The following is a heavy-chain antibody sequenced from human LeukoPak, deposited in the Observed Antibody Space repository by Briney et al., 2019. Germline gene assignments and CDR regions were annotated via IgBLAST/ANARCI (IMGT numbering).Heavy chain of an antibody. CDR1: GFTVSSNY. CDR2: IYSGGST. CDR3: ARDLYYDNSGYYYHDY. D-gene: IGHD3-22*01. Sequence: GGSLRLSCAASGFTVSSNYMSRVRRAPGKGLECVSVIYSGGSTFYADSVKGRFTVSRDNSKNTLYLQMNSLRAEDTAVYYCARDLYYDNSGYYYHDYWGQGTLVTVSS. V-gene: IGHV3-53*01. J-gene: IGHJ4*02.